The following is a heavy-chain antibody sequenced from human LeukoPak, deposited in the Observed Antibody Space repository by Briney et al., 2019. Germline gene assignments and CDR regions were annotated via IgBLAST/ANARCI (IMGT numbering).Heavy chain of an antibody. CDR2: LYHSGNS. CDR3: TRHQTNFYGSGAPFDP. J-gene: IGHJ5*02. D-gene: IGHD3-10*01. CDR1: GGSITTTYY. Sequence: SETLSLTCSVSGGSITTTYYWSWIRQPPGGGLXXXXXLYHSGNSNYNPSLKSRVTMSVDTSKNQFSLQLTSMTAADTAIYYCTRHQTNFYGSGAPFDPWGQGTLVTVSS. V-gene: IGHV4-39*01.